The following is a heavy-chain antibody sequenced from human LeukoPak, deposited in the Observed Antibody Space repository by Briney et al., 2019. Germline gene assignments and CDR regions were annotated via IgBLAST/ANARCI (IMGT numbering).Heavy chain of an antibody. D-gene: IGHD5-12*01. CDR3: AKGRTRYSGYDYGY. J-gene: IGHJ4*02. CDR1: GYTFTSYD. CDR2: MNPNSGNT. Sequence: ASVKVSCKASGYTFTSYDINWVRQATGQGLEWMGWMNPNSGNTGYAQKFQGRVTMTRNTPISTAYMELSSLRSEDTAVYYCAKGRTRYSGYDYGYWGQGTLVTVSS. V-gene: IGHV1-8*01.